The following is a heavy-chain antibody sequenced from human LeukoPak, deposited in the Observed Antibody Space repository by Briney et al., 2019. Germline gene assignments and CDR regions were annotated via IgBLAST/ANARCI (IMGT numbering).Heavy chain of an antibody. CDR1: GASLSSSVYY. D-gene: IGHD6-13*01. CDR2: ISDSGST. Sequence: PSETLSLTCTVSGASLSSSVYYWGWIRQPPGKGLEWIGSISDSGSTYYNTSLKSRLTISVDTSKSQFSLKLSSVTAADTALYYCARHFIAASGSNWYLDLWGRGTRVT. V-gene: IGHV4-39*01. J-gene: IGHJ2*01. CDR3: ARHFIAASGSNWYLDL.